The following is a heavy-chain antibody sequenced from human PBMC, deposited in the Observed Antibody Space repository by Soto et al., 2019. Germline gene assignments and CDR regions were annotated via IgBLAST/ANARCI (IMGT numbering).Heavy chain of an antibody. J-gene: IGHJ4*02. CDR1: GFTFSSYS. V-gene: IGHV3-21*01. CDR2: ISSSSSYI. CDR3: AREEYYYDSSGYYWDYFDY. D-gene: IGHD3-22*01. Sequence: GGSLRLSCAASGFTFSSYSMNWIRQAPGKWLEWVSSISSSSSYIYYADSVKGRFTISRDNAKNSLYLQMNSLRAEDTAVYYCAREEYYYDSSGYYWDYFDYWGQGXLVTVYS.